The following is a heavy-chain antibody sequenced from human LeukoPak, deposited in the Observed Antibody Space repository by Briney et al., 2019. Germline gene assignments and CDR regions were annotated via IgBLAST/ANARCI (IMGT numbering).Heavy chain of an antibody. V-gene: IGHV1-18*01. J-gene: IGHJ4*02. D-gene: IGHD4-17*01. CDR2: ISASDGTT. Sequence: ASVHVSCKASGYSFSIYGITWARQAPGQGLEYLGWISASDGTTNYAQKVQDRVTMTTDTSTSTAYLELRSLRSEDTAVYYCARCGAAVTTHFSHWGQGTLVTVSS. CDR1: GYSFSIYG. CDR3: ARCGAAVTTHFSH.